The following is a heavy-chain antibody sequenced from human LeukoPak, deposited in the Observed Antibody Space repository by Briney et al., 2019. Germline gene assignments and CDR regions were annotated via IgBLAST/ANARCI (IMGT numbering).Heavy chain of an antibody. V-gene: IGHV4-31*11. D-gene: IGHD3-9*01. J-gene: IGHJ4*02. CDR2: IYYSGST. CDR1: GGSISSGGYY. Sequence: KSSETLSLTCAVSGGSISSGGYYWSWIRQHPGKGLEWIGYIYYSGSTYYNPSLKSRVTISVDTSKNQFSLKLSSVTAADTAVYYCARLKYYDILTGYSTQLDYWGQGTLVTVSS. CDR3: ARLKYYDILTGYSTQLDY.